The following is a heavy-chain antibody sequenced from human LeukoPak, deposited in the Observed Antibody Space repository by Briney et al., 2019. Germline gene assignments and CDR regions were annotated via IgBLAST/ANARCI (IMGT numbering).Heavy chain of an antibody. Sequence: ASVKVSCKASGYTFTSYGISWVRQAPGQGHEWMGWISAYNGNTNYAQKLQGRVTMTTDTSTSTAYMELRSLRSDDTAVYYCARVLYSSSWYFKGDYYYGMDVWGQGTTVTVSS. J-gene: IGHJ6*02. CDR2: ISAYNGNT. CDR1: GYTFTSYG. V-gene: IGHV1-18*01. D-gene: IGHD6-13*01. CDR3: ARVLYSSSWYFKGDYYYGMDV.